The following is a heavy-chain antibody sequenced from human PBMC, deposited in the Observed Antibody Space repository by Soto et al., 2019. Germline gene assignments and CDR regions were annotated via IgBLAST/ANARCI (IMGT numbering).Heavy chain of an antibody. D-gene: IGHD2-21*01. CDR1: GYTFTGYY. V-gene: IGHV1-2*04. J-gene: IGHJ5*01. CDR2: VNPNSGGT. CDR3: ARGDGCSRWGSIDS. Sequence: QVQLVQSGAEVKKPGASVKVSCKASGYTFTGYYMPWVRQAPGQGLEWMGWVNPNSGGTNDAEKLQGWVTMTRDTSISTADMELSSLRSDDTAVYYCARGDGCSRWGSIDSWGQGTLVTVSS.